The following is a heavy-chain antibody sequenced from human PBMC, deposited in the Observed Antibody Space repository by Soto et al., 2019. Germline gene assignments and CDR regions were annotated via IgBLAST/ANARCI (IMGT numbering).Heavy chain of an antibody. J-gene: IGHJ6*02. Sequence: EVQLVESGGGLIQPGGSLRLSCAASGFTVSSNYMSWVRQAPGKGLEWVSVISGSDNSTYYADSVKGRFTISRDNSKNTLYLQMSSLRADDTAVYYCAPMGVWGQGTTVTVSS. V-gene: IGHV3-53*01. CDR1: GFTVSSNY. CDR2: ISGSDNST. CDR3: APMGV.